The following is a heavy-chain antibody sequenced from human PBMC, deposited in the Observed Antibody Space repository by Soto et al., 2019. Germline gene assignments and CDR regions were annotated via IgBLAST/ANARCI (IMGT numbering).Heavy chain of an antibody. CDR2: IGWRSFTL. J-gene: IGHJ4*02. CDR1: GFSFDVYA. Sequence: EVKLVESGGGWVQPGRSLRLSCAASGFSFDVYAMHWVRQLPGKGLEWVAGIGWRSFTLGYANSVKGRFTISRDNAQNFLYLQMDDLRAEDSALYFCAKDRLASSRGRFDVWGQGTLVTVSS. V-gene: IGHV3-9*01. CDR3: AKDRLASSRGRFDV. D-gene: IGHD2-21*01.